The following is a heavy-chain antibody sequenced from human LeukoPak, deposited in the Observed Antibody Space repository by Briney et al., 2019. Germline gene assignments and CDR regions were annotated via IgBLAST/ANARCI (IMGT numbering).Heavy chain of an antibody. J-gene: IGHJ4*02. CDR3: AREWSSSSNNTFDY. D-gene: IGHD6-6*01. CDR1: GGSFSGYY. CDR2: INHSGST. Sequence: SETLSLTCAVYGGSFSGYYWSWIRQPPGEGLEWIGEINHSGSTNYNPSLKSRVTISVDTSKNQFSLKLSSVTAADTAVYYCAREWSSSSNNTFDYWGQGTLVTVSS. V-gene: IGHV4-34*01.